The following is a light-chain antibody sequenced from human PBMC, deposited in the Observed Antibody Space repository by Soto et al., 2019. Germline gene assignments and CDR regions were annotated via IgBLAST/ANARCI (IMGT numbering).Light chain of an antibody. CDR1: SSNIGAGYD. Sequence: QLVLTQPPSVSGAPGQRVTISCTGSSSNIGAGYDVHWYQQLPGTPPKLLIYGNNNRPSGVPDRFSGSKSGTSASLAITGLQAEDEAEYYCQSYDSRLSGSVFGTGTKLTVL. V-gene: IGLV1-40*01. CDR3: QSYDSRLSGSV. CDR2: GNN. J-gene: IGLJ1*01.